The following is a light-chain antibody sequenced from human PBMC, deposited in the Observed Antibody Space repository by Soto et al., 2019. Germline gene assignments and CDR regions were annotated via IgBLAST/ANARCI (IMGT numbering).Light chain of an antibody. Sequence: QSALTQPRSVSGSPGQSVTISCTGTSSDVGAYKYVSWYLQHPGKAPKLLIYDVTKRPSGVPDRFSGSKSGNTASLTISGLQAEDDAHYYCCSYAGSYSWVFGEGTKLTVL. CDR3: CSYAGSYSWV. J-gene: IGLJ3*02. CDR2: DVT. V-gene: IGLV2-11*01. CDR1: SSDVGAYKY.